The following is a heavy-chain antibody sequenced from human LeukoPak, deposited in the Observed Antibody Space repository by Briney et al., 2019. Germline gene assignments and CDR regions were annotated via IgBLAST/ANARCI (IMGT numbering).Heavy chain of an antibody. J-gene: IGHJ4*02. CDR2: IKKDGSEK. CDR1: GFTFSSYW. CDR3: ARFGYSSGWFFDY. D-gene: IGHD6-19*01. Sequence: GGSLRLSCAVSGFTFSSYWMSWVRQAPGKGLEWVAHIKKDGSEKYYVDSVKGRFTISRDNAKNSLYLQMNSLRAEDTAVYYCARFGYSSGWFFDYWGQGTLVTVSS. V-gene: IGHV3-7*01.